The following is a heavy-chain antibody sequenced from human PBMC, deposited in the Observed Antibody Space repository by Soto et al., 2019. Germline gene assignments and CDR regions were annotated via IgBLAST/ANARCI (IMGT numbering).Heavy chain of an antibody. CDR2: ISGSGGST. CDR3: AKDHSSGWYTLDWFVP. V-gene: IGHV3-23*01. J-gene: IGHJ5*02. D-gene: IGHD6-19*01. CDR1: GFTFSSYA. Sequence: SLRLSCAASGFTFSSYAMSWVRQAPGKGLEWFSAISGSGGSTYYADSVKGRFTISRDNAKNTLYLQMNSLRAEDTAVYYCAKDHSSGWYTLDWFVPRGQGTLVTVSS.